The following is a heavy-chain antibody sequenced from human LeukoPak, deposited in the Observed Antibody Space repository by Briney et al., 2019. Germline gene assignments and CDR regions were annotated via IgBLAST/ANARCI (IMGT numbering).Heavy chain of an antibody. CDR2: IYSDGST. V-gene: IGHV3-53*01. J-gene: IGHJ4*02. CDR3: VCVGAMVDY. Sequence: GGPLSPSCAALGFTVIGNTWGWARRPPGKGLEWVSLIYSDGSTSYADSVKGRFTISRDNSKNTLYLQMNSLRAEDTAVYYCVCVGAMVDYWGQGTLVTVSS. D-gene: IGHD1-26*01. CDR1: GFTVIGNT.